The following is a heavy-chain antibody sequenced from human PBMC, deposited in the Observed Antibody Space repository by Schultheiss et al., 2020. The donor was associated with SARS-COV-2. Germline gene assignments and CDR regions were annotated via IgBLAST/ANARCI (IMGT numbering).Heavy chain of an antibody. CDR3: ARVPGTWADAFDI. CDR2: IYPGDSDT. D-gene: IGHD1-7*01. J-gene: IGHJ3*02. Sequence: GESLKISCKGSGYIFTNYWINWVRQMPGKGLEWMGIIYPGDSDTRYSPSFQGQVTISADKSISTAYLQWSSLKASDTAMYYCARVPGTWADAFDIWGQGTMVTVSS. V-gene: IGHV5-51*01. CDR1: GYIFTNYW.